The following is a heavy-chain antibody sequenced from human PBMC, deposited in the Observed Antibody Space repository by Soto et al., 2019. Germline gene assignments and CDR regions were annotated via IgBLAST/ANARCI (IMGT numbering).Heavy chain of an antibody. V-gene: IGHV4-30-4*01. CDR2: IYYGEST. CDR3: ARDMGSAMTTRIFDH. J-gene: IGHJ4*02. D-gene: IGHD4-17*01. Sequence: QVLVQESGPGLVKPSQTLTLSCTVSGGSVDSGNHYWNWIRQPPGKGLEWIGYIYYGESTYYNPSLKSRATISVDTSQGRFSLRLTSVTAADTAVYYCARDMGSAMTTRIFDHWGQGTLVTVSS. CDR1: GGSVDSGNHY.